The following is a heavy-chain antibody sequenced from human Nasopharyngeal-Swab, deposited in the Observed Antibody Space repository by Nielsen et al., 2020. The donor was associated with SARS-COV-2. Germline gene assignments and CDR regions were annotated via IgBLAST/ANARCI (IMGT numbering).Heavy chain of an antibody. Sequence: RQAPGKGLEWIGEINHSGSTNYNPSLKSRVTISVDTPKNQFSLKLSSVTAADTAVYYCARGQGPRHYYDSSGYYYDVLGRGYYFDYWAREPWSPSPQ. CDR3: ARGQGPRHYYDSSGYYYDVLGRGYYFDY. D-gene: IGHD3-22*01. V-gene: IGHV4-34*01. CDR2: INHSGST. J-gene: IGHJ4*02.